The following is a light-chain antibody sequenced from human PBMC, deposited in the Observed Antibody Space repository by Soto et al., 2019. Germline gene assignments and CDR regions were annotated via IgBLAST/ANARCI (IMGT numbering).Light chain of an antibody. J-gene: IGKJ4*01. Sequence: DRVTITCRASQRISSWLAWYQQKPGKAPKLLIYDVSSLESGVPSRFSGSGSGTEFTLTISSLQPEDFATYYCLQDHNYPLTFGGGTKVDI. CDR1: QRISSW. CDR3: LQDHNYPLT. V-gene: IGKV1-5*01. CDR2: DVS.